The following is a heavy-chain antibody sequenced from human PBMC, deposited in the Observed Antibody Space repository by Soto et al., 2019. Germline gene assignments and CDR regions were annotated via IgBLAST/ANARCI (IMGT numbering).Heavy chain of an antibody. D-gene: IGHD3-22*01. CDR3: ARDRDYYVSGGNYFLDY. J-gene: IGHJ4*02. CDR1: GFIFNDYY. V-gene: IGHV3-11*05. Sequence: NPGGSLRLSCAASGFIFNDYYMSWIRQAPGKGLEWVSYISSNNRYIDYADSVKGRFTISRDNAENSVFLQMNSLRAEDTAVYYCARDRDYYVSGGNYFLDYWGQGTLVTVSS. CDR2: ISSNNRYI.